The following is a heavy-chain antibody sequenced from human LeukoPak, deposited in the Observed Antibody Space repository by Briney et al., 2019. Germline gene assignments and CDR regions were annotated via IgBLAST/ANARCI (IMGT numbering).Heavy chain of an antibody. CDR3: AKATGPGDFRTDY. J-gene: IGHJ4*02. CDR2: INGDGGRT. CDR1: GFIFAAYA. V-gene: IGHV3-43*02. D-gene: IGHD1-1*01. Sequence: GGSLRLSCAASGFIFAAYAMHWVRQVPGMGLEWVSLINGDGGRTFYANSVRGRFTISRDNSKNSLYLQMSGLRPEDTAFFYCAKATGPGDFRTDYWGQGTLVTVSS.